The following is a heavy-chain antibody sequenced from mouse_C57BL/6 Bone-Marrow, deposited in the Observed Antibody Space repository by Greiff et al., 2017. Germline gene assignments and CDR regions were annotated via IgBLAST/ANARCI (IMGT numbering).Heavy chain of an antibody. Sequence: DVHLVESGGGLVKPGGSLKLSCAASGFTFSSYAMSWVRQTPEKRLEWVATISDGGSYTYYPDNVKGRFTISRDNAKNNLYLQMSHLKSEDTAMYYCARDPLFITTVVALDYWGQGTTLTVSS. J-gene: IGHJ2*01. CDR2: ISDGGSYT. CDR1: GFTFSSYA. CDR3: ARDPLFITTVVALDY. D-gene: IGHD1-1*01. V-gene: IGHV5-4*01.